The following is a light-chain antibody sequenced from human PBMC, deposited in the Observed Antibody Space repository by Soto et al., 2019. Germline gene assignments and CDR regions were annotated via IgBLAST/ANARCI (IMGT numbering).Light chain of an antibody. CDR3: QTWGTGIHV. V-gene: IGLV4-69*01. CDR2: LNSDGSH. Sequence: QSVLTQSPSASASLGASVKLTCTLSSGHSSYAIAWHQQQPEKGPRYLMKLNSDGSHSKGDGIPDRFSGSSSGAERYLTISRRQSEDEADYYCQTWGTGIHVFGTGTKLTVL. CDR1: SGHSSYA. J-gene: IGLJ1*01.